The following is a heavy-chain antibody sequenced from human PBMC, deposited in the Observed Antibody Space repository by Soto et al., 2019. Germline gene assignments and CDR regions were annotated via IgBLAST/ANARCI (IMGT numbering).Heavy chain of an antibody. Sequence: SETLSLTCGVSGDSINSHYWSWIRQPPGKGLVWIGFIYYSGSTKYNPSLESRVTISVDTSKNQFSLKLSSVTTADTAVYYCARESAGSGKNNWFDPWGQGTLVTVSS. CDR3: ARESAGSGKNNWFDP. J-gene: IGHJ5*02. CDR2: IYYSGST. CDR1: GDSINSHY. V-gene: IGHV4-59*11. D-gene: IGHD3-10*01.